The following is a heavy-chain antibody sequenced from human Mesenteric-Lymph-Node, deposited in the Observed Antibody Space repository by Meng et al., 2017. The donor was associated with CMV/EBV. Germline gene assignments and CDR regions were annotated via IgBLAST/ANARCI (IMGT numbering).Heavy chain of an antibody. CDR2: IYSGGGNT. D-gene: IGHD5/OR15-5a*01. CDR1: GVTVSSNY. J-gene: IGHJ4*02. V-gene: IGHV3-66*01. CDR3: ARDSVSDTRDY. Sequence: SCAASGVTVSSNYMSWVRQAPGKGLEWVSVIYSGGGNTYYADSVKGRFTISRDNLRNTLYLHMSSLRAEDTAVYYCARDSVSDTRDYWGQGTLVTVSS.